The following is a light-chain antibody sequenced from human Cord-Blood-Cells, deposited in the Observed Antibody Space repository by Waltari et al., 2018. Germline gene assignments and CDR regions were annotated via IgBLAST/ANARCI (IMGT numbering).Light chain of an antibody. CDR3: SSYAGSNKVV. CDR2: EVS. V-gene: IGLV2-8*01. J-gene: IGLJ2*01. CDR1: SSDVGCYNY. Sequence: QSALTQPPSASGSPGQSVTISCTGTSSDVGCYNYVPWYQQHPGKAPKLMIYEVSKRPSGVPDRFSGSKSGNTASLTVSGLQAEDEADYYCSSYAGSNKVVFGGGTKLTVL.